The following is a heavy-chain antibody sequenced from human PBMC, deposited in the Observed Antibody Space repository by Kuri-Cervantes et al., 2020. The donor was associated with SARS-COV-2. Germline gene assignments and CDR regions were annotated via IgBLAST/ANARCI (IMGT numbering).Heavy chain of an antibody. Sequence: SETLSLTCTVSGGSISTYYWSWFRQPPGKGLEWIGYISYSGSTNYNPSLKSRVTMSVDTSKNQFSLKLSSVTAADTAVYYCARALTGEVDDYWGQGTLVTVSS. D-gene: IGHD3-10*01. CDR2: ISYSGST. V-gene: IGHV4-59*08. CDR1: GGSISTYY. J-gene: IGHJ4*02. CDR3: ARALTGEVDDY.